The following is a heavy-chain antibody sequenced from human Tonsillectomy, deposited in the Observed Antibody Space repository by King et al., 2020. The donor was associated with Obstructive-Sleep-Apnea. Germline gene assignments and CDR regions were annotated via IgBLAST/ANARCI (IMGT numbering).Heavy chain of an antibody. J-gene: IGHJ4*02. Sequence: VQLVESGGDLVKPGGSLRLSCASSGFTFSDYYMSWIRQAPGEGLEWVSYISSSIDYTNYADSLKGRFTISRDNAKKSLFLQVISLRAEDTGIYYCARGRGDFPFDYWGQGTLVTVSS. D-gene: IGHD2-21*02. CDR2: ISSSIDYT. CDR1: GFTFSDYY. CDR3: ARGRGDFPFDY. V-gene: IGHV3-11*06.